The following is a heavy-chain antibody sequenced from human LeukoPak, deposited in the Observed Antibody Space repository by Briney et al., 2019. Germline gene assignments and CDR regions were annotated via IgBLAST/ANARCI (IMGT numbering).Heavy chain of an antibody. D-gene: IGHD3-16*02. CDR1: GYTFTSYG. CDR2: ISASNGNT. Sequence: GASVKVSCKASGYTFTSYGISWVRQAPGQGLEWMGWISASNGNTNYAQKLQGRVTMTTDTSTSTAYMELRSLRSDDTAVYYCARVWSGLGELSLSDYWGQGTLVTVSS. V-gene: IGHV1-18*01. CDR3: ARVWSGLGELSLSDY. J-gene: IGHJ4*02.